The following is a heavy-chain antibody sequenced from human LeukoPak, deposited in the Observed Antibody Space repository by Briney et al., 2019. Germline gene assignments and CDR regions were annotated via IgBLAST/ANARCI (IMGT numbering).Heavy chain of an antibody. V-gene: IGHV3-7*01. Sequence: GGSLRLSCAASGFTFSSYWMSWVRQAPGKGLEWVANIKHDGSEKYYVDSVKGRFTISRDNAKNSLYLQMNSLRAEDTAVYYCARVGSGWYGSNWFDPWGQGTLVTVSS. CDR1: GFTFSSYW. J-gene: IGHJ5*02. CDR2: IKHDGSEK. D-gene: IGHD6-19*01. CDR3: ARVGSGWYGSNWFDP.